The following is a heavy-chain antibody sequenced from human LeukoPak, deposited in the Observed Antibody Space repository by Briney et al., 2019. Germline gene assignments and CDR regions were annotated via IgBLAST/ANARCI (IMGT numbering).Heavy chain of an antibody. CDR3: ARGTLAYDFWSGYYCAFDY. CDR2: INHSGST. J-gene: IGHJ4*02. Sequence: PSETLSLTCAVYGGSFSGYYWSWIRQPPGKGLEWIGEINHSGSTNYNPSLKSQVTISVDTSKNQFSLKLSSVTAADTAVYYCARGTLAYDFWSGYYCAFDYWGQGTLVTVSS. V-gene: IGHV4-34*01. D-gene: IGHD3-3*01. CDR1: GGSFSGYY.